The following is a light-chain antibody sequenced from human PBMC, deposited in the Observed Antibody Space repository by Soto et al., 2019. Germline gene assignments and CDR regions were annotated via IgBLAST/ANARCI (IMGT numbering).Light chain of an antibody. V-gene: IGKV4-1*01. Sequence: DIVITQSPYSLAVSLGEWATIHCKSSHSVLYSSNNKKYLDWYQQKPGKPPKLLIYWASTRESGVPERFSGSGSGTDFTLTISSLQAEDVEVYYCQQYYSNPPAFGGGTKVDIK. CDR3: QQYYSNPPA. CDR1: HSVLYSSNNKKY. CDR2: WAS. J-gene: IGKJ4*01.